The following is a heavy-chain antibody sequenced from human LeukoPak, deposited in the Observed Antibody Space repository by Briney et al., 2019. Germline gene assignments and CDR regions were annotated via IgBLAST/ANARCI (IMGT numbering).Heavy chain of an antibody. V-gene: IGHV3-21*01. D-gene: IGHD1-1*01. CDR3: ARGKRLRGTTNFDY. CDR1: GFTFSSYS. J-gene: IGHJ4*02. Sequence: GGSLRLSCAASGFTFSSYSMNWVRQAPGKGLEWVSXXSSSSSYIYYADSVKGRFTISRDNAKNSLYLQMNSLRAEDTAVYYCARGKRLRGTTNFDYWGQGTLVTVSS. CDR2: XSSSSSYI.